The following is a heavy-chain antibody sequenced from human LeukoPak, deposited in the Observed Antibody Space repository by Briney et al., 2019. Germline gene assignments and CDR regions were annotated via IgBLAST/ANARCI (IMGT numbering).Heavy chain of an antibody. J-gene: IGHJ4*02. CDR3: ARGNWGPDY. Sequence: GGSLRLSCAASGFTFDDYGMSWVRQAPGKGLEWVSGINWNGGSTGYADSVKGRFTISRDNVQNSLFLQMNSLRVEDTAVYYCARGNWGPDYWGQGTLVTVSS. CDR2: INWNGGST. CDR1: GFTFDDYG. D-gene: IGHD7-27*01. V-gene: IGHV3-20*04.